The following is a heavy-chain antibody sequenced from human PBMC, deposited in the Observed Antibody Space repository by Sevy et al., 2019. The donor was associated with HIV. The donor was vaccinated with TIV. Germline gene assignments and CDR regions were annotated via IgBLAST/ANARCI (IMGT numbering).Heavy chain of an antibody. V-gene: IGHV3-9*01. D-gene: IGHD3-10*01. CDR1: GFTFDDYA. J-gene: IGHJ4*02. CDR2: ISWNSGSI. Sequence: GGSLRLSCAASGFTFDDYAMHWVRQAPGKGLEWVSGISWNSGSIDYADSVKGRFTISRDNAKNSLYLQLNSLRAEDTALYSCANDTERYGSGPSDYWGQGTLVTVSS. CDR3: ANDTERYGSGPSDY.